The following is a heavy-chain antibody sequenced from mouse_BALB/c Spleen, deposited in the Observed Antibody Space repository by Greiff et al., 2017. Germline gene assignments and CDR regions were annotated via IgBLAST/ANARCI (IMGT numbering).Heavy chain of an antibody. J-gene: IGHJ3*01. D-gene: IGHD4-1*01. V-gene: IGHV1-69*02. Sequence: QVQLQQPGAELVKPGAPVKLSCKASGYTFTSYWMNWVKQRPGRGLEWIGRIDPSDSETHYNQKFKDKATLTVDKSSSTAYIQLSSLTSEDSAVYYCASNWDAAWFAYCGQGTLVTVSA. CDR2: IDPSDSET. CDR3: ASNWDAAWFAY. CDR1: GYTFTSYW.